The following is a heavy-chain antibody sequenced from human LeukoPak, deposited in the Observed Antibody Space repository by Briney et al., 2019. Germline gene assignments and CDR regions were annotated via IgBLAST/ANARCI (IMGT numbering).Heavy chain of an antibody. CDR2: IWYDESHK. Sequence: GGSLRLSCVASGFSFSSYGFHWVRQAPGKGLEWLTVIWYDESHKFYADSVKGRFTISKDNSKNTLYLQMNSLRVEDTAVYFCAKSLNFDNWGQGTLVTVSS. D-gene: IGHD2-8*01. V-gene: IGHV3-30*02. CDR1: GFSFSSYG. CDR3: AKSLNFDN. J-gene: IGHJ5*02.